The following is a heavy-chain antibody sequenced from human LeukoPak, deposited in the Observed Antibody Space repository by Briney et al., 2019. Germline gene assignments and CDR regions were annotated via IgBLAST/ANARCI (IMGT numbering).Heavy chain of an antibody. CDR1: GFTFSSYT. J-gene: IGHJ3*02. CDR2: ISSSSSTI. V-gene: IGHV3-48*01. Sequence: GGSLRLSCAASGFTFSSYTTNWVRQAPGKGLEWVSYISSSSSTIYYADSVKGRFTISRDNAKNSLYLQMNSLRAEDTAVYYCASLRRTSSDAFDIWGQGTMVTVSS. CDR3: ASLRRTSSDAFDI.